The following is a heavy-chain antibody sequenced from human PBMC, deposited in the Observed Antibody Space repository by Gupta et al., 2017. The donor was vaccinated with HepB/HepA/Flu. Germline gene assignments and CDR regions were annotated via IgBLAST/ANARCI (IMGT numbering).Heavy chain of an antibody. D-gene: IGHD1-14*01. CDR1: GGSFSGYY. CDR2: INHSGST. V-gene: IGHV4-34*01. Sequence: QVQLQQWGAGLLKPSETLSLTCAVYGGSFSGYYWSWIRQPPGKGLEWIGEINHSGSTNYNPSLKSRVTISVDTSKNQFSLKLSSVTAADTAVYYCARASAGNLDYWGQGTLVTVSS. CDR3: ARASAGNLDY. J-gene: IGHJ4*02.